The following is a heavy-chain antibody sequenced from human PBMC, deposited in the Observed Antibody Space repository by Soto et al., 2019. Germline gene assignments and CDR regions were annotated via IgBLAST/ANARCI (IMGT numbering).Heavy chain of an antibody. J-gene: IGHJ3*02. CDR1: GFTFTSYS. D-gene: IGHD2-21*01. Sequence: GGSLRLSCVVSGFTFTSYSMNWVRQAPGKGLEWVSYIRGTTHYADSVKGRFTISRDNARSSLYLQMNSLRADDTAVYYCARDDSFAFDIWGQGTMVTVSS. CDR2: IRGTT. CDR3: ARDDSFAFDI. V-gene: IGHV3-48*01.